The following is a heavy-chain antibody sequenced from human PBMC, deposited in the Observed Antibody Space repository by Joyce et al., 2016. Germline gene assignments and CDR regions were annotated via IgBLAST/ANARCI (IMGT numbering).Heavy chain of an antibody. CDR2: SSRSSNTI. Sequence: EVQLVESGGGLVQPGGSLRLSCAASGFTFNPYSMNWVRQAPGKGLEGVSYSSRSSNTIYYVESVKGRFTISRDNAKNSLYLQMNSLRAEDTAVYFCARATSYYFYYYMDVWGKGTTVTVSS. CDR3: ARATSYYFYYYMDV. V-gene: IGHV3-48*01. J-gene: IGHJ6*03. CDR1: GFTFNPYS.